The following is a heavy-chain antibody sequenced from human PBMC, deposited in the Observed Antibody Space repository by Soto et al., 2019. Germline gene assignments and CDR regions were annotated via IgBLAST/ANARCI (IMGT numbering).Heavy chain of an antibody. Sequence: QVQLVQSGAEVKKPGASVKVSCKASGYTFTSYGISWVRQAPGQGLEWMGWISAYNGNTNYAQKLQGRVTMTTDTSTSTAYMELRSLGSDDTSVYYCAREGEQQLAHYYYGMDVWGQGTTVTVSS. CDR1: GYTFTSYG. CDR3: AREGEQQLAHYYYGMDV. D-gene: IGHD6-13*01. V-gene: IGHV1-18*01. J-gene: IGHJ6*02. CDR2: ISAYNGNT.